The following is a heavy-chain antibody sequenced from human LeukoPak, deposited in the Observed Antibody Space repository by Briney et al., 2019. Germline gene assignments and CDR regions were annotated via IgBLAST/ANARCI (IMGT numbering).Heavy chain of an antibody. CDR2: ISWDGGST. D-gene: IGHD6-6*01. J-gene: IGHJ4*02. Sequence: GGSLRLSCAAAGLTFDDYTMHWVRQAPGKGLEWVSLISWDGGSTYYADSVKGRFTISRDNSKNSLYLQMNSLRTEDTALYYCAKDIGSHSSSPGFDYWGQGTLVTVSS. CDR3: AKDIGSHSSSPGFDY. CDR1: GLTFDDYT. V-gene: IGHV3-43*01.